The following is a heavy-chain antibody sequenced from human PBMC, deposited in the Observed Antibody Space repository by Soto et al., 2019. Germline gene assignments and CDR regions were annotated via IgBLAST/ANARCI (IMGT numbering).Heavy chain of an antibody. CDR3: AKTGGYMYDAFDI. V-gene: IGHV3-23*01. D-gene: IGHD5-12*01. Sequence: EVQLLESGGGLARPGGSLRLSCAASGFTFSSYAMTWVRQAPGKGLEWVSGISTDSGRTYYAASVKGRFSISRDNSKNTMSLELNSLRAEDTAIYYCAKTGGYMYDAFDIWGQGTRVTVSS. CDR1: GFTFSSYA. CDR2: ISTDSGRT. J-gene: IGHJ3*02.